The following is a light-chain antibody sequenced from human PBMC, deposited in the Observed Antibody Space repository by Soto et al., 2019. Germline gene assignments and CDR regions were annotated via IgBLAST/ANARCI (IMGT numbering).Light chain of an antibody. CDR3: QQYNNWPRT. Sequence: EIVMTQSPATLSVSPGERVTLSRRAGQSVRSNLAWYQQKPGQAPRLLIYGASTRATGIPARFSGSGSGTEFTLTISSLQSEEFAVYYCQQYNNWPRTFGQGTKV. J-gene: IGKJ1*01. CDR2: GAS. CDR1: QSVRSN. V-gene: IGKV3-15*01.